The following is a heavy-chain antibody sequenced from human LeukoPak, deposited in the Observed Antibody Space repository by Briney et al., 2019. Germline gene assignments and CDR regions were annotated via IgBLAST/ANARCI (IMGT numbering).Heavy chain of an antibody. J-gene: IGHJ4*02. CDR3: ARDPFWGVVVPAALDY. V-gene: IGHV1-2*02. D-gene: IGHD2-2*01. CDR2: INSNSGGT. Sequence: ASVKVSCKASGYTFTGYYMHWVRQAPGQGLEWMGWINSNSGGTNYAQKFQGRVTMTRDTSISTAYMELSRLRSDDTAVYYCARDPFWGVVVPAALDYWGQGTLVTVSS. CDR1: GYTFTGYY.